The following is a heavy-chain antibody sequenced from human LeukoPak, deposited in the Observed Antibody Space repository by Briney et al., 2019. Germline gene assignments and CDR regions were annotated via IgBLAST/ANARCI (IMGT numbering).Heavy chain of an antibody. CDR1: GGSFSGYY. D-gene: IGHD3-16*02. J-gene: IGHJ4*02. Sequence: SETLSLTCAVYGGSFSGYYWSWIRQPPGKGLEWIGEINHSGSTNYNPSLKSRVTISVDTSKNQFSLKLSSVTAADTAVYYCARGGTYYDYVWGSYRYRSFDYWGQGTLVTVSS. CDR2: INHSGST. CDR3: ARGGTYYDYVWGSYRYRSFDY. V-gene: IGHV4-34*01.